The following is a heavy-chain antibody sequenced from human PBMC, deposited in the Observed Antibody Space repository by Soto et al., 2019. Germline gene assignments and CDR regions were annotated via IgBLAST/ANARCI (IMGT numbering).Heavy chain of an antibody. V-gene: IGHV1-69*12. CDR2: IIPIFGTA. Sequence: QVQLVQSGAEVKKPGASVKVSCKASGGTFSSYAISWVRQAPGQGLEWMGGIIPIFGTANYAQKLQGRVTITADESTSTAYMELSRLRSEDTAVYYCARDDVDTAMPYGMDVWGQGTTVTVSS. J-gene: IGHJ6*02. CDR1: GGTFSSYA. D-gene: IGHD5-18*01. CDR3: ARDDVDTAMPYGMDV.